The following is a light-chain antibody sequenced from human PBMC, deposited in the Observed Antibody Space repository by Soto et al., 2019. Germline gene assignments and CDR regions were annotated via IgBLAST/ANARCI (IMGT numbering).Light chain of an antibody. V-gene: IGLV2-8*01. Sequence: QSALTQPPSASGSPGQSVAISCTGTSSDVGAYNYVSWYQQHPGKAPKLMISEVHKRPSGVPDRFSGSKSGNTASLTVSGLQAEDEADYYCSSFAANPVFGGGTKLTVL. CDR2: EVH. CDR1: SSDVGAYNY. J-gene: IGLJ3*02. CDR3: SSFAANPV.